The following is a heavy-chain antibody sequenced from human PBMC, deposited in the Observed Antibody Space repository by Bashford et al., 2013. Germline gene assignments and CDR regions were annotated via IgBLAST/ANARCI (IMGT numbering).Heavy chain of an antibody. CDR2: TYYRSKWFH. CDR1: GDSISSNTAA. Sequence: QTLSLTCVISGDSISSNTAAWTWIRQSPSRGLEWLGRTYYRSKWFHDYAVSVKSRITVDPDTSKNQFSLQLNSVTPEDTALYYCARYNKYWGQGTTVTVS. V-gene: IGHV6-1*01. D-gene: IGHD1-14*01. J-gene: IGHJ6*02. CDR3: ARYNKY.